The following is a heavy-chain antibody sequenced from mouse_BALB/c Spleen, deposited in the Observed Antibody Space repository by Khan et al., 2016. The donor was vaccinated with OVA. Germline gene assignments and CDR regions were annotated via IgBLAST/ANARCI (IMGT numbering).Heavy chain of an antibody. J-gene: IGHJ4*01. Sequence: VQLQESGAELAGPGASVKMSCKASGYTFTSYSMHWIKQRPGQGLEWIGNINPNNAYTNYNQKFKDKATLTADKSSSTACMQLSSLTSEDSAIYYCARDFHYYGSRGALDYWGQGTSVTVSS. CDR1: GYTFTSYS. V-gene: IGHV1-4*01. CDR2: INPNNAYT. CDR3: ARDFHYYGSRGALDY. D-gene: IGHD1-1*01.